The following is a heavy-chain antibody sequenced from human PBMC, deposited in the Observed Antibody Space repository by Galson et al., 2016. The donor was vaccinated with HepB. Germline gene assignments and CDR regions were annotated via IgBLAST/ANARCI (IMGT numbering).Heavy chain of an antibody. CDR1: GGSIDSYF. CDR3: ARGKYSSSAGVFDY. D-gene: IGHD6-6*01. Sequence: SETLSLTCTVSGGSIDSYFWSWIRQPPGKGLEWVGYICSSGSSHYNFSLKSRVTMSVDTSKNQFSLKLRSVTAADTAVYFCARGKYSSSAGVFDYWGQGTLVTVSS. V-gene: IGHV4-59*01. CDR2: ICSSGSS. J-gene: IGHJ4*02.